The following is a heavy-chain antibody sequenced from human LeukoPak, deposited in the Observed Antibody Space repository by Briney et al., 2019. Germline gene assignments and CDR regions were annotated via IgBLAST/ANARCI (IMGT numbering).Heavy chain of an antibody. D-gene: IGHD4-17*01. J-gene: IGHJ4*02. Sequence: SETLSLTCAVYDRSLSGYYWNWIRQPPGKGLEWIGEINHRGTTNYNPSLKSRVTISVDMSKNQFSLKVTSVTAADTAVFCCARRLGDYEPFDYSGQGTLVTVSS. CDR1: DRSLSGYY. CDR2: INHRGTT. V-gene: IGHV4-34*01. CDR3: ARRLGDYEPFDY.